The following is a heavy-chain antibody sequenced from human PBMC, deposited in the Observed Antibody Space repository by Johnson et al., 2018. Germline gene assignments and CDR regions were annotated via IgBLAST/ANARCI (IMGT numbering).Heavy chain of an antibody. Sequence: VQLVESGGGVVRPGGSLRLSCAASGFTFTKYAMSWVRQAPGKGLKWVSFSRESGGRTHFADSVKGRFTISRDNSRNTVYLEMNNLRPEDAAVYYCAKEVGSINYSDSSGYYSDGMDVWGQGTTVTVSS. D-gene: IGHD3-22*01. CDR3: AKEVGSINYSDSSGYYSDGMDV. CDR2: SRESGGRT. J-gene: IGHJ6*02. CDR1: GFTFTKYA. V-gene: IGHV3-23*04.